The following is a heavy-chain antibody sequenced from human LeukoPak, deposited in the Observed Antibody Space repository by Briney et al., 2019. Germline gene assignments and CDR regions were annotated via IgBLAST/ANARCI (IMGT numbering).Heavy chain of an antibody. Sequence: GESLKTSCKGSGYSFTSYWIGWVRQMPGKGLEWMGIIYPGDSDTRYSPSFQGQVTISADKSISTAYLQWSSLKASDTAMYYCARVYSSSPGYYYGMDVWGQGTTVTVSS. D-gene: IGHD6-6*01. V-gene: IGHV5-51*01. CDR3: ARVYSSSPGYYYGMDV. CDR2: IYPGDSDT. J-gene: IGHJ6*02. CDR1: GYSFTSYW.